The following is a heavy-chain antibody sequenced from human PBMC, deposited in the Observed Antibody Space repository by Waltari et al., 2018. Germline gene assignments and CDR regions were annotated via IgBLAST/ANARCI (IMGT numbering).Heavy chain of an antibody. CDR1: GFTFSSYE. D-gene: IGHD4-17*01. V-gene: IGHV3-48*03. CDR2: ISSSGSTI. Sequence: EVQLVESGGGLVQPGGSLRRSCAASGFTFSSYEMHWARQAPGKGLEWVSYISSSGSTIYYADSVKGRFTISRDNAKNSLYLQINSLRAEDTAVYYCARPDGDLYYFDYWGQGTLVTVSS. J-gene: IGHJ4*02. CDR3: ARPDGDLYYFDY.